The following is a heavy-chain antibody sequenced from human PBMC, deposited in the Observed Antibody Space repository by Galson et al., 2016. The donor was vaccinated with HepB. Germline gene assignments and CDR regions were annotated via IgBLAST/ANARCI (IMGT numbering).Heavy chain of an antibody. V-gene: IGHV3-23*01. CDR1: EFRFSDFY. CDR3: AKQSPGRTGVPPYYYYYYGIDV. J-gene: IGHJ6*02. Sequence: SLRLSCAASEFRFSDFYMSWIRQAPGKGLEWVSAMSGNGGTTYYADSVKGRFTILRDNSKNTVYLQVNSLRAEDTAVYFCAKQSPGRTGVPPYYYYYYGIDVWGPGTTVTVSS. D-gene: IGHD1-1*01. CDR2: MSGNGGTT.